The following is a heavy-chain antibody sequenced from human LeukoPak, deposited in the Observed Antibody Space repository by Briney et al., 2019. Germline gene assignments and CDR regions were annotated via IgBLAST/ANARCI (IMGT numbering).Heavy chain of an antibody. CDR2: IYPGDSDT. J-gene: IGHJ6*02. Sequence: AGESLKISCKGSGYSFTSYWIGWVRQMPGKGLEWMGIIYPGDSDTRYSPSFQGQVTISADKSISTAYLQWSSLKASDTAMYYCASSYDSSGSPYYYYGMDVWGQGTTVTVSS. CDR1: GYSFTSYW. CDR3: ASSYDSSGSPYYYYGMDV. D-gene: IGHD3-22*01. V-gene: IGHV5-51*01.